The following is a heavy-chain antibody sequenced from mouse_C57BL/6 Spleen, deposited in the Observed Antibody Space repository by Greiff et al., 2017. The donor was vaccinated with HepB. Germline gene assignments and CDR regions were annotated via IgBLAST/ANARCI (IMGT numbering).Heavy chain of an antibody. V-gene: IGHV1-64*01. CDR3: ARKRAYAMDY. Sequence: QVQLQQPGAELVKPGASVKLSCKASGYTFTSYWMHWVNQRPGQGLEWIGMIHPNSGSTNYNEKFKSKATLTVDKSSSTAYMQLSSLTSEDSAVYYCARKRAYAMDYWGQGTSVTVSS. CDR1: GYTFTSYW. CDR2: IHPNSGST. D-gene: IGHD3-3*01. J-gene: IGHJ4*01.